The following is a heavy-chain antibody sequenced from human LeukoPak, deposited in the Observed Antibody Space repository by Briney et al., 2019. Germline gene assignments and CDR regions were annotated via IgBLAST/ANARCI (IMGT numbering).Heavy chain of an antibody. Sequence: SETLSLTCTVSGGSISSYYWSWIRHPPGKGLEWIGYIYYSGSTNYNPSLKSRVTISVDTSKNQFSLKLSSVTAADTAVYYCARDRRVAFDYWGQGTLVTVSS. J-gene: IGHJ4*02. CDR1: GGSISSYY. D-gene: IGHD2-15*01. CDR3: ARDRRVAFDY. V-gene: IGHV4-59*01. CDR2: IYYSGST.